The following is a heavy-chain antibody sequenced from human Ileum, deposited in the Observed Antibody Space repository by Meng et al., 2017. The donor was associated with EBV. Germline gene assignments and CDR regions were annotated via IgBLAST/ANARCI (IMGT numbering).Heavy chain of an antibody. CDR1: NGSVSSYGYY. CDR3: ARERGGGDRGIH. J-gene: IGHJ4*02. D-gene: IGHD2-21*02. CDR2: MSYTGST. Sequence: QVQLQESGPGLVKPSETLSLTWSVSNGSVSSYGYYWTWIRQPPGKGLEWIGYMSYTGSTNYNSSLKSRVTISVDTSKNQFSLKLTSVTAADTAVYYCARERGGGDRGIHWGQGTQVTVSS. V-gene: IGHV4-61*08.